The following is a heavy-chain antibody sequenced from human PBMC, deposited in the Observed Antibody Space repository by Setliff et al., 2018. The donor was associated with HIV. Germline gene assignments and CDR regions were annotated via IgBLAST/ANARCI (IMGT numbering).Heavy chain of an antibody. CDR3: ARIWGIPPLYYFDY. V-gene: IGHV1-3*01. Sequence: ASVKVSCKASGDTFTTYALHWVRQAPGQRLEWMGWINAGNGDTKSSQKFQGRVTITADESTSTAYMELSSLRSEGMAVYYCARIWGIPPLYYFDYWGQGTLVTVSS. CDR2: INAGNGDT. J-gene: IGHJ4*02. CDR1: GDTFTTYA. D-gene: IGHD3-16*01.